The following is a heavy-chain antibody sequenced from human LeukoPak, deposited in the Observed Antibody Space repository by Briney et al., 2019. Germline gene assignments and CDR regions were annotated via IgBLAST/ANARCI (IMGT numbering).Heavy chain of an antibody. D-gene: IGHD2-2*01. CDR1: GFTVSSNY. Sequence: GGSLRLSCAASGFTVSSNYMNWVRQAPGKGLEWVSVIYSSGSTYYADSVKGRFTISRDNSKNTLYLQMNSLRAEDTAVYYCAGGTHCSSTSCYDQFDYWGQGTLVTVSS. J-gene: IGHJ4*02. CDR2: IYSSGST. V-gene: IGHV3-53*01. CDR3: AGGTHCSSTSCYDQFDY.